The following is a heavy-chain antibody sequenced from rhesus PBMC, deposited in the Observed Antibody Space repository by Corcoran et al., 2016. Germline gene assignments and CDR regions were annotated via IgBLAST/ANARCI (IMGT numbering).Heavy chain of an antibody. D-gene: IGHD1-20*01. J-gene: IGHJ4*01. CDR2: IYGSGGGT. V-gene: IGHV4-106*01. CDR1: GGSISDDYY. CDR3: ASIAGTTGFVVFDY. Sequence: QVQLQESGPGLVKPSETLSLTCAVSGGSISDDYYWSWIRPPPGKGLEWIGYIYGSGGGTNYNPSLKNLGTIAIDTSKNQFSLKLSSVTAADTAVYYCASIAGTTGFVVFDYWGQGVLVTVSS.